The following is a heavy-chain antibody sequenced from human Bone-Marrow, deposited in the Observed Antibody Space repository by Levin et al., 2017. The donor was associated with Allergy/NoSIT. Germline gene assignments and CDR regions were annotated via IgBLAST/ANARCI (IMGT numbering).Heavy chain of an antibody. V-gene: IGHV3-21*01. CDR1: GFTFSSYS. CDR2: ISSSSSYI. CDR3: ARDLSEIQLWLRGGYYYYYGMDV. J-gene: IGHJ6*02. Sequence: PGGSLRLSCAASGFTFSSYSMNWVRQAPGKGLEWVSSISSSSSYIYYADSVKGRFTISRDNAKNSLYLQMNSLRAEDTAVYYCARDLSEIQLWLRGGYYYYYGMDVWGQGTTVTVSS. D-gene: IGHD5-18*01.